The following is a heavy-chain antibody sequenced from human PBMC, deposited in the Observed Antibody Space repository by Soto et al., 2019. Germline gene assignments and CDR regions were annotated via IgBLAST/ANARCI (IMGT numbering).Heavy chain of an antibody. V-gene: IGHV1-18*01. D-gene: IGHD2-15*01. J-gene: IGHJ3*02. CDR1: GYTFTSYG. CDR2: ISAYNGNT. Sequence: QVQLVQSGAEVKKPGASVKVSCKASGYTFTSYGISWVRQAPGQGLEWMGWISAYNGNTNYAQKLQGRVTMTTDTATSTAYRELRSLRSDDTAVYYCAVDGSGGSCLPGADAFDIWGQGTMVTVSS. CDR3: AVDGSGGSCLPGADAFDI.